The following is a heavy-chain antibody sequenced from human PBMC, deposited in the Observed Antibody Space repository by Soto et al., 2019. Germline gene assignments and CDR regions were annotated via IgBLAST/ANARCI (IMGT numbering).Heavy chain of an antibody. CDR2: IYSGGST. CDR3: ARNGYDSSGYYPLGYFQH. J-gene: IGHJ1*01. V-gene: IGHV3-53*01. Sequence: EVQLVESGGGLIQPGGSLRLSCAASGFTVSSNYMSWVRQAPGKGLEWVSVIYSGGSTYYADSVKDRFTISRDNSKNTLYLQMNSLRAEDTAVYYCARNGYDSSGYYPLGYFQHWGQGTLVTVSS. D-gene: IGHD3-22*01. CDR1: GFTVSSNY.